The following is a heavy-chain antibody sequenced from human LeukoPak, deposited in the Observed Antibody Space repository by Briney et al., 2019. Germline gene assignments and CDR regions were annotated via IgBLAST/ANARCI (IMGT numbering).Heavy chain of an antibody. Sequence: PGGSLRLSCVASGFTFSSYSMNWVRQAPGKGLEWVSSISSSSSYIYYADSVKGRFTISRDNAKNSLYLQMNSLRAEDTAVYYCAREGDKLIRCYDYWGQGTLVTVSS. CDR3: AREGDKLIRCYDY. D-gene: IGHD4-17*01. V-gene: IGHV3-21*01. CDR2: ISSSSSYI. J-gene: IGHJ4*02. CDR1: GFTFSSYS.